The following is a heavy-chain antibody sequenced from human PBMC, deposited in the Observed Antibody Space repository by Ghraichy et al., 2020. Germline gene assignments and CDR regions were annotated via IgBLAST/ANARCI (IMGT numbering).Heavy chain of an antibody. CDR1: GGSFSGYY. CDR2: INHSGST. CDR3: ARRGLLWFGELPNLFDY. D-gene: IGHD3-10*01. Sequence: SETLSLTCAVYGGSFSGYYWSWIRQPPGKGLEWIGEINHSGSTNYNPSLKSRVTISVDTSKNQFSLKLSSVTAADTAVYYCARRGLLWFGELPNLFDYWGQGTLVTVSS. J-gene: IGHJ4*02. V-gene: IGHV4-34*01.